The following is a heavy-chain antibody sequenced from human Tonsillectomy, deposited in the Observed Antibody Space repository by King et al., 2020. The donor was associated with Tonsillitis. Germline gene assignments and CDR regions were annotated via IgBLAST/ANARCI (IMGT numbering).Heavy chain of an antibody. CDR2: IIPLFDTA. CDR1: GGTFSNFA. J-gene: IGHJ4*02. D-gene: IGHD3-22*01. CDR3: AGATLGSFQFGSAGSYYYLDY. V-gene: IGHV1-69*01. Sequence: QLVQSGAEVKKPGSSVKVSCKSSGGTFSNFAFSWVRQAPGQGLEWMGGIIPLFDTATYAQKFQGRVTITADESTGTAYLALSSLRSEDTAVYFCAGATLGSFQFGSAGSYYYLDYWGQGALVSVS.